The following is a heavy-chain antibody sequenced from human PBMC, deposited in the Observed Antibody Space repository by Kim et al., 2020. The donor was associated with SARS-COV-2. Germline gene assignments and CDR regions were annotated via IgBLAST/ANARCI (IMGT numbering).Heavy chain of an antibody. CDR2: IDPSGGTTT. Sequence: ASVKVSCKASGYVFSGHHMHWVRQAPGQGLECMGLIDPSGGTTTTYAQKFQGRVTMTSDTSTSTVYMELSSLRSEDTAVYYCARALKGAMDVWGQGTTVTVSS. J-gene: IGHJ6*02. CDR1: GYVFSGHH. V-gene: IGHV1-46*01. CDR3: ARALKGAMDV.